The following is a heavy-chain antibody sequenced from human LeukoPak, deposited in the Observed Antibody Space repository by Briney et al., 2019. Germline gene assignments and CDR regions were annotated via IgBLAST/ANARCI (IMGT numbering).Heavy chain of an antibody. J-gene: IGHJ6*03. D-gene: IGHD2-21*01. CDR2: INSDGSST. Sequence: GGTLRLSCAASGFTFSSYGMSWVRQAPGKGLVWVSRINSDGSSTTYADSVRGRFTISRDNAKNTLYLQMNSLRAEDTAVYYCARDRGGDYYYYYMDVWGKGTTVTISS. CDR1: GFTFSSYG. V-gene: IGHV3-74*01. CDR3: ARDRGGDYYYYYMDV.